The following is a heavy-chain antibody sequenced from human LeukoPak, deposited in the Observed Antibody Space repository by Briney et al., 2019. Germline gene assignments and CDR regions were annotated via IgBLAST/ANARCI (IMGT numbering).Heavy chain of an antibody. V-gene: IGHV4-39*07. CDR2: IYYSGST. CDR3: ARDEGDSSGWYAFDY. J-gene: IGHJ4*02. Sequence: PSETLSLTCTVSGGSISSSSYYWGWIRQPPGKGLEWIGSIYYSGSTYYNPSLKSRVTISVDTSKNQFSLKLSSVTAADTAVYYCARDEGDSSGWYAFDYWGQGTLVTVSS. CDR1: GGSISSSSYY. D-gene: IGHD6-19*01.